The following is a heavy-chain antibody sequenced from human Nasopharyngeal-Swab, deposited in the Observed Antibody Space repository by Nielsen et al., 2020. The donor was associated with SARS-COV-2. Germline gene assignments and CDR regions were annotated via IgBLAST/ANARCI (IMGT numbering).Heavy chain of an antibody. J-gene: IGHJ5*02. CDR2: ALHDGRT. V-gene: IGHV4-4*02. Sequence: WIRQPPGKGLEWIGEALHDGRTSYHSTLESRVTISIDTSRNQFSLRLTSVTAADTAVYYCAKEGSGSPALSWGQGILVTV. D-gene: IGHD1-26*01. CDR3: AKEGSGSPALS.